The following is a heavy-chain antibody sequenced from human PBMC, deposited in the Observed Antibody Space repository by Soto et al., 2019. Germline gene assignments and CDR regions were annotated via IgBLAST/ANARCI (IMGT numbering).Heavy chain of an antibody. Sequence: GGSLRLSCAASGFTFSSYAMSWVRQAPGKGLEWVSAISGSGGSTYYADSVKGRFTISRDNSKNTLYLQMNSLRAEDTAVYYCAKDSPNYDILTGYYGLDYWGQGTLVTVSS. V-gene: IGHV3-23*01. J-gene: IGHJ4*02. D-gene: IGHD3-9*01. CDR2: ISGSGGST. CDR3: AKDSPNYDILTGYYGLDY. CDR1: GFTFSSYA.